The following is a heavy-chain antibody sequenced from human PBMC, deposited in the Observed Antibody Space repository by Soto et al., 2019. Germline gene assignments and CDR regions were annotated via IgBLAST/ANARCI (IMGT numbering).Heavy chain of an antibody. CDR1: GGSFSGYY. D-gene: IGHD6-6*01. Sequence: SETLSLTCAVYGGSFSGYYWSWIRQPPGKGLEWIGEINHSGSTNYNPSLKSRVTIPVDTSKNQFSLKLSSVTAADTAVYYCARAKRVYSSSRNWFDPWGQGTLVTVSS. J-gene: IGHJ5*02. V-gene: IGHV4-34*01. CDR3: ARAKRVYSSSRNWFDP. CDR2: INHSGST.